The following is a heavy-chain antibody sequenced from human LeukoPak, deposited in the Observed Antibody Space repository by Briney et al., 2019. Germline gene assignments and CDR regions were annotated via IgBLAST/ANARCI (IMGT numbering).Heavy chain of an antibody. Sequence: GGSLRLSCAASGFTFSSHAMHWVRQAPGKGLEWVAVISYDGSNKYYADSVKGRFTISRDNSKNTLYLQMNSLRAEDTAVYYCARAGVRGVHFDYWGQGTLVTVSS. J-gene: IGHJ4*02. CDR3: ARAGVRGVHFDY. CDR2: ISYDGSNK. CDR1: GFTFSSHA. V-gene: IGHV3-30*04. D-gene: IGHD3-10*01.